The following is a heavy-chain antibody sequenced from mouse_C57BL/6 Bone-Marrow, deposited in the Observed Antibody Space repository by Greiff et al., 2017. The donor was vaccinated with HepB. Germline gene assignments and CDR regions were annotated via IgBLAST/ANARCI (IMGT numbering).Heavy chain of an antibody. CDR1: GYTFTSYG. J-gene: IGHJ4*01. CDR3: ARSDGYYAMDY. V-gene: IGHV1-81*01. D-gene: IGHD2-3*01. Sequence: QVQLQQSGAELARPGASVKLSCTASGYTFTSYGISWVKQRTGQGLEWIGEIYPRSGNTYYNEKFKGKATLTADKSSSTAYMELRSLTSEDSAVYFRARSDGYYAMDYWGQGTSVTVSS. CDR2: IYPRSGNT.